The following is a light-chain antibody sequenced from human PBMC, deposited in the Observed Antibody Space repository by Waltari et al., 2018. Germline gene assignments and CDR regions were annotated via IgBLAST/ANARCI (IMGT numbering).Light chain of an antibody. V-gene: IGLV2-14*03. CDR3: SSYASSSAHYV. CDR2: DVT. Sequence: QSALTQPASVSGSPGQSIPIPCTGTSSDVGGYNFVSWYQPHPGKAPKLMIYDVTNRPSGVSNRFSGSKSGNTASLTISGLQAEDEADYYCSSYASSSAHYVFGSGTKVTVL. J-gene: IGLJ1*01. CDR1: SSDVGGYNF.